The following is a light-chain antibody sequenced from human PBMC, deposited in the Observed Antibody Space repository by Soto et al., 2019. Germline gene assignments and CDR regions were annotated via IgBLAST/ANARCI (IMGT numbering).Light chain of an antibody. CDR1: QSFGSSY. CDR3: QHYGGSLTWT. Sequence: EIVLTQSPDTLSLSPGERATLSCRASQSFGSSYLAWYQQKPGQAPRLLIYGASSRATGIPDRFSGSGSGTDFTLTISRLEPEDFAVHYCQHYGGSLTWTFGQGTKVDIK. CDR2: GAS. V-gene: IGKV3-20*01. J-gene: IGKJ1*01.